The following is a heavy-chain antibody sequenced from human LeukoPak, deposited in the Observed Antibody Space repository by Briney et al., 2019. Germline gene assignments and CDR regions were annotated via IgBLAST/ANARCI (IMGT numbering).Heavy chain of an antibody. CDR2: LPSGGGP. J-gene: IGHJ3*01. CDR1: GFTFGSYA. D-gene: IGHD1/OR15-1a*01. Sequence: GGSLRLSCAASGFTFGSYAMNWVRQAPGRGLEWVSSLPSGGGPSYADSVKGRFTVSRDNSKNPLYLQMNSLRADDTAVYYCAKTITPFTTNWDNSPGAFDVWGQGTVVTVSS. V-gene: IGHV3-23*01. CDR3: AKTITPFTTNWDNSPGAFDV.